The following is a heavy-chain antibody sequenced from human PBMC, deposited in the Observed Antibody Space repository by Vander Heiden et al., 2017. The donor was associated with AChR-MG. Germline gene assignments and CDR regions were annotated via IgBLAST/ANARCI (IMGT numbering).Heavy chain of an antibody. CDR3: AKYALTSAVRHFDY. CDR1: GSTFSSYA. Sequence: EVHLLESGGDLVQPGGSLSLSCAASGSTFSSYAMTWVRQAPGKGLEGVSVIGSDGGGIHYADSVKGRFIISRDNSKNTLYLQMNSLRAEDTAIYYCAKYALTSAVRHFDYWGQGALVTVSS. D-gene: IGHD2-2*01. CDR2: IGSDGGGI. V-gene: IGHV3-23*01. J-gene: IGHJ4*02.